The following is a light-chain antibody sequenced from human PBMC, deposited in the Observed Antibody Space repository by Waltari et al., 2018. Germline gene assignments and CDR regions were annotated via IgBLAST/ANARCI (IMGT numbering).Light chain of an antibody. V-gene: IGKV2-30*01. J-gene: IGKJ3*01. CDR2: QVS. CDR1: QSLVYSDGKTY. CDR3: VQATNVPFT. Sequence: DVVMTQSPLSLPVTPGQAASISCRSSQSLVYSDGKTYLSWLHQKPGQPPRRLIYQVSNRDSGVPDRFSGSGAVTEFTLKISRVEAEDVGVYYCVQATNVPFTFGPGTKLDI.